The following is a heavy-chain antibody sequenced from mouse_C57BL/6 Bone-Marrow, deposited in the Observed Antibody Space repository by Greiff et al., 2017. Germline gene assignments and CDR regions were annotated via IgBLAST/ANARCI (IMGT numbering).Heavy chain of an antibody. CDR2: ISSGGDYI. J-gene: IGHJ4*01. V-gene: IGHV5-9-1*02. CDR3: TRDLGDAIGC. CDR1: GFTFSSYA. Sequence: EVNVVESGEGLVKPGGSLKLSCAASGFTFSSYAMSWVRQTPEKRLEWVAYISSGGDYIYYAATVKGRFTISRDNARNSLYLQMSSLKSEDTAMYYCTRDLGDAIGCWGQGASVTVSS.